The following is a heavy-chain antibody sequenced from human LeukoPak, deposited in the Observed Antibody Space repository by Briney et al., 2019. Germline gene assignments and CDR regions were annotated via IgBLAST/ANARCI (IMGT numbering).Heavy chain of an antibody. Sequence: GGSLRLSCAASGFTFSSYWMHWVRQAPGKGLVWVSYINSDGSSTKYADSVKGRFTISRDNAKNTLYLQMNSLRAEDTAVYYCATNGGGDSGYGNFDYWGQGTLVTVSS. CDR2: INSDGSST. J-gene: IGHJ4*02. D-gene: IGHD6-25*01. CDR3: ATNGGGDSGYGNFDY. CDR1: GFTFSSYW. V-gene: IGHV3-74*03.